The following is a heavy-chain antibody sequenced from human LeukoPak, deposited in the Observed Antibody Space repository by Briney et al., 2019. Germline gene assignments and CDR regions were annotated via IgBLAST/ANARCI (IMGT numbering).Heavy chain of an antibody. CDR2: IYYSGST. D-gene: IGHD2-2*01. CDR1: GGSNSSYY. J-gene: IGHJ6*02. CDR3: ARGLGTGDIVVVPAAMGPHYGMDV. Sequence: PSETLSLTCTVSGGSNSSYYWSWIRQPPGKGLEWIGYIYYSGSTNYNPSLKSRVTISVDTSKNQFSLKLSSVTAADTAVYYCARGLGTGDIVVVPAAMGPHYGMDVWGQGTTVTVSS. V-gene: IGHV4-59*01.